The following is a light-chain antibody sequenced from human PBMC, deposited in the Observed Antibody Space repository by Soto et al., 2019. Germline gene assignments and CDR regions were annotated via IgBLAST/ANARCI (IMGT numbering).Light chain of an antibody. Sequence: MTQSPSTLSVSPGERATLSCRASQSVSSNLAWYQQKPGQSPRLLIYAASTRATGIPARFSGSGSATDFTLTISSMESEDFAIYYCQQYNKWPRTFGQGTKVDVK. CDR3: QQYNKWPRT. V-gene: IGKV3-15*01. CDR1: QSVSSN. J-gene: IGKJ1*01. CDR2: AAS.